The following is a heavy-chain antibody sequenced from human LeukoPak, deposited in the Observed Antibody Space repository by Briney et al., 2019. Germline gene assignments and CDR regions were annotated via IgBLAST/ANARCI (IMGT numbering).Heavy chain of an antibody. J-gene: IGHJ5*02. D-gene: IGHD1-1*01. CDR2: IYLDDEK. CDR3: VESTRGRRTGSSYFAP. Sequence: SGPTLFQPPPTLTLICSLSDSALTTRGVGVCWIRQPPGKALEWLALIYLDDEKRYNPSLNSRVTITRDISKTQVVLTMTDMDPVDTATYFCVESTRGRRTGSSYFAPWGQGILVTVSS. V-gene: IGHV2-5*02. CDR1: DSALTTRGVG.